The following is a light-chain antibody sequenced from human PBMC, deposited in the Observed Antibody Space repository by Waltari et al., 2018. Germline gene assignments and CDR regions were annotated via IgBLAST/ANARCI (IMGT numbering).Light chain of an antibody. CDR3: QQYGSSPFT. Sequence: EIVLTQSPGTLSLSPGEGDTLSCRASQSVTSSYLAWYQQKPGQAPRLLIYGSSSRASGIPDRFSGSGSGTDFTLTVSRLEPEDFAVYYCQQYGSSPFTFGLGTKVEIK. V-gene: IGKV3-20*01. CDR1: QSVTSSY. J-gene: IGKJ2*01. CDR2: GSS.